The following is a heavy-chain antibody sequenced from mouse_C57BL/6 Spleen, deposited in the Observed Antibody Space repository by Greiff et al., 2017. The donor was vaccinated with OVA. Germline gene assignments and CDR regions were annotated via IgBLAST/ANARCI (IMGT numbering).Heavy chain of an antibody. CDR1: GFTFSDYG. D-gene: IGHD1-1*01. CDR2: ISNSAYSI. CDR3: ARRYYGSSHWYFDV. J-gene: IGHJ1*03. V-gene: IGHV5-15*01. Sequence: EVMLVESGGGLVQPGGSLKLSCAASGFTFSDYGMAWVRQAPRKGPEWVAFISNSAYSIYYADTVTGRFPISRENAKNTLYLEMSSLRSEDTAMYYCARRYYGSSHWYFDVWGTGTTVTVSS.